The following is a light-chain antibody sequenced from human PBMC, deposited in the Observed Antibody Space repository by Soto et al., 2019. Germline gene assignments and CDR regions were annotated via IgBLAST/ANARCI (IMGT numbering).Light chain of an antibody. CDR2: SDD. CDR3: AAWDDNLNGPP. CDR1: NSSIGRYS. Sequence: QAVVTQPPSLSRTPGQRVTISCSGSNSSIGRYSVNWYQHFPGTAPKILIYSDDERPSGVPDRFSGSKSGTSASLAISGLHSEDEAQYYCAAWDDNLNGPPFGGGTKVTVL. J-gene: IGLJ3*02. V-gene: IGLV1-44*01.